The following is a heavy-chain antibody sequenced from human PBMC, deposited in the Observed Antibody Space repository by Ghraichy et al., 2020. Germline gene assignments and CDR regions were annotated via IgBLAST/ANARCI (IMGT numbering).Heavy chain of an antibody. V-gene: IGHV4-39*01. CDR2: MHHSGST. J-gene: IGHJ2*01. CDR1: TGSISSSNYY. CDR3: AGSFAIIRYFDL. D-gene: IGHD3-10*01. Sequence: ESLNISCTVSTGSISSSNYYWGWIRQPPGKGLEWIGSMHHSGSTYYNPSLNSRLTISADTSKNQFSLRLSSVTAADTAIYYCAGSFAIIRYFDLWGRGTLLTVSS.